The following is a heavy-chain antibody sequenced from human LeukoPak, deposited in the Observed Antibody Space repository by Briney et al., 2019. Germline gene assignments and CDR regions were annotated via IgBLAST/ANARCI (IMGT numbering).Heavy chain of an antibody. D-gene: IGHD4-17*01. CDR3: ARGYAYGDTGSFDY. CDR2: IYYSGST. J-gene: IGHJ4*02. V-gene: IGHV4-59*01. CDR1: GGSIRGLY. Sequence: PSETLSLTWTVSGGSIRGLYGSWIRQPPGKRLELVGYIYYSGSTTYNPSLKSRVTISVDTSKNQFSLRLRSVTAADTALYYCARGYAYGDTGSFDYWGQGALVTVSS.